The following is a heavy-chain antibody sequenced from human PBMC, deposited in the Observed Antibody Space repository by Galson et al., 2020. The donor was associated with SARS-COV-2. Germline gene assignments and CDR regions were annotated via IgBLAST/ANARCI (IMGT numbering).Heavy chain of an antibody. J-gene: IGHJ4*02. Sequence: SETLSPTCAVYGGSFSGYYWSWIRQRPGKGREWIGEINHSGSTNYNPSLKSRVTISVDTSKNQFSLKLSSVTAADTAVYYCARGGRFWSGFPSPRLFDYWGQGTLVTVSS. D-gene: IGHD3-3*01. V-gene: IGHV4-34*01. CDR2: INHSGST. CDR3: ARGGRFWSGFPSPRLFDY. CDR1: GGSFSGYY.